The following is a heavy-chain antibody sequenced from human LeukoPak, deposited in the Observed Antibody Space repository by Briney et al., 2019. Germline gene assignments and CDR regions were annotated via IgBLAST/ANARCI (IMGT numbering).Heavy chain of an antibody. CDR3: ARRTVTTYYYYYMDV. Sequence: ASETLSLTCTVSGGSISSYYWSWIRQPPGKGLEWIGYIYYSGSTNYNPSLKSRVTISVDTSKNQFSLKLSSVTAADTAVYYCARRTVTTYYYYYMDVWGKGTTVTISS. CDR2: IYYSGST. J-gene: IGHJ6*03. CDR1: GGSISSYY. V-gene: IGHV4-59*01. D-gene: IGHD4-11*01.